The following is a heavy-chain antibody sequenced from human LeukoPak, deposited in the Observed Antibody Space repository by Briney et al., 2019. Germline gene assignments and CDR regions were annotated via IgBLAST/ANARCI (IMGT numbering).Heavy chain of an antibody. CDR2: ISSSSSYI. Sequence: GGSLRLSCAASGFTFSSYSMNWVRQAPGKGLEWVSSISSSSSYIYYADPVKGRFTISRDNAKNSLYLQMNSLRAEDTAVYYCARGGVILATIPFDYWGQGTLVTVSP. CDR3: ARGGVILATIPFDY. CDR1: GFTFSSYS. D-gene: IGHD2-2*02. J-gene: IGHJ4*02. V-gene: IGHV3-21*01.